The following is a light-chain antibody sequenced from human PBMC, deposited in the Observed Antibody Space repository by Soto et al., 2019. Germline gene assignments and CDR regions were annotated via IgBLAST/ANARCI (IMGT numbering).Light chain of an antibody. CDR3: ETWDSNTRV. J-gene: IGLJ3*02. V-gene: IGLV4-60*03. CDR2: LEGSGSY. Sequence: SVLTQSSSASASLGSSVKLTCTLSSGHSSYIIAWHQQQPGKAPRYLMKLEGSGSYTKGSGVPDRFSGSSSGADRYLTISNRHTEDEADYYCETWDSNTRVFGGGTKLTVL. CDR1: SGHSSYI.